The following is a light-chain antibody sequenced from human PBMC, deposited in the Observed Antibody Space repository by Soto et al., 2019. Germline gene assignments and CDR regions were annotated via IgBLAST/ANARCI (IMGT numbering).Light chain of an antibody. Sequence: QSALTQPPSASGSPGQSVTISCTGTSSDVGGYNYVSWYQQHPGKAPKLIISEVSKRPSGVPDRFSGSKSGKTAFLTVSGLQAEDEADYYCNSHAGSNNYGLGTGTKLTVL. V-gene: IGLV2-8*01. CDR3: NSHAGSNNYG. CDR1: SSDVGGYNY. CDR2: EVS. J-gene: IGLJ1*01.